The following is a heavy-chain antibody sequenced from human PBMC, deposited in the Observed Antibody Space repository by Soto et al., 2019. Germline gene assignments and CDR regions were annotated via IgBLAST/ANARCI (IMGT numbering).Heavy chain of an antibody. CDR1: GDNFTSLY. V-gene: IGHV1-46*01. CDR3: VRPGFDF. CDR2: INPRNGKT. Sequence: ASVKVSCKACGDNFTSLYAHWVRQAPGQGLEWMGIINPRNGKTTYAQKFQGRVTLTRDTSTTTMYMELNTLSTDYTAVYFFVRPGFDFWGPGTQVTVSS. J-gene: IGHJ4*02. D-gene: IGHD2-8*02.